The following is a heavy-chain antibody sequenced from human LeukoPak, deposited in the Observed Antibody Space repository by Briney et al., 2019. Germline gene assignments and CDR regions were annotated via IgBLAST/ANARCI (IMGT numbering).Heavy chain of an antibody. J-gene: IGHJ5*02. CDR2: INYSGST. D-gene: IGHD3-3*01. Sequence: PSETLSLTCTVSGGSIASAGYYWSWIRQHPGKGLEWIGYINYSGSTNYNPSLKSRVTISVDTSKNQFSLKLTSVTAADTAVYYCARAEFWSGYFWFDPWGQGTLVTVSS. V-gene: IGHV4-61*08. CDR3: ARAEFWSGYFWFDP. CDR1: GGSIASAGYY.